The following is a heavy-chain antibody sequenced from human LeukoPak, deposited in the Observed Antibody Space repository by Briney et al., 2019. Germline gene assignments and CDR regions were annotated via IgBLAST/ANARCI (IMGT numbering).Heavy chain of an antibody. CDR2: INHSGGT. D-gene: IGHD2-2*01. CDR1: GGSFSGYY. J-gene: IGHJ5*02. CDR3: ARSSTSWRNWFDP. V-gene: IGHV4-34*01. Sequence: SETLSLTCAVYGGSFSGYYWSWIRQPPGKGLEWIGEINHSGGTNYNPSLKSRVTISVDTSKNQFSLKLSSVTAADTAVYYCARSSTSWRNWFDPWGQGTLVTVSS.